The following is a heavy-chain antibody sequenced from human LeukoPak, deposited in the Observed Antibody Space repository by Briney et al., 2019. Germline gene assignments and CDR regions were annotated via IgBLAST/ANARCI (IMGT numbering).Heavy chain of an antibody. Sequence: GRSLRLSCAASGFTFSSYGMHWVRQAPGKGLEWVGRIKSKTDGGTTDYAAPVKGRFTISRDDSKNTLYLQMNSLKTEDTAVYYCTTEMGDYYMDVWGKGTTVTVSS. V-gene: IGHV3-15*01. CDR3: TTEMGDYYMDV. D-gene: IGHD3-16*01. J-gene: IGHJ6*03. CDR2: IKSKTDGGTT. CDR1: GFTFSSYG.